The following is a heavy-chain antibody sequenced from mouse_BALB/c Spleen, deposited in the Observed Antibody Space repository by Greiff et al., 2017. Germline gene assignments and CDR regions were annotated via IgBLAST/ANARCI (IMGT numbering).Heavy chain of an antibody. D-gene: IGHD2-14*01. V-gene: IGHV5-6*01. CDR2: ISSGGSYT. Sequence: EVMLVESGGDLVKPGGSLKLSCAASGFTFSSYGMSWVRQTPDKRLEWVATISSGGSYTYYPDSVKGRFTISRDNAKNTLYLQMSSLKSEDTAMYYCARSGYDGAWFAYWGQGTLVTVSA. CDR1: GFTFSSYG. J-gene: IGHJ3*01. CDR3: ARSGYDGAWFAY.